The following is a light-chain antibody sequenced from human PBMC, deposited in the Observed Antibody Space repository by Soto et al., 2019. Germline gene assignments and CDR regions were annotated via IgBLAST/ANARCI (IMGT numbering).Light chain of an antibody. Sequence: DIQMTQSPSSLSASVGDRVTITCRASQTITTYLNWYQHKPGKAPKLLIYAASTLQSGVPSRFSGSGSGTEFTLTISSLQPEDFVTYYCQQSYSTLLTFGGGTKVEIK. CDR1: QTITTY. V-gene: IGKV1-39*01. CDR2: AAS. J-gene: IGKJ4*01. CDR3: QQSYSTLLT.